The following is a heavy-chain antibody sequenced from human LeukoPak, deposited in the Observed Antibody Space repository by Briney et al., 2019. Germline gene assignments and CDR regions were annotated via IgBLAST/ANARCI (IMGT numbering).Heavy chain of an antibody. CDR1: GGSISSGSYY. D-gene: IGHD3-3*01. CDR2: IYTSGST. Sequence: SETLSLTCAVSGGSISSGSYYWSWIRQPAGKGLEWIGRIYTSGSTNYNPSLKSRVTISVDTSKNQFSLKMSSVTAADTAGYYRAKKHYAYYGFLGGYNNWFDPWGQGTLVTVSS. CDR3: AKKHYAYYGFLGGYNNWFDP. V-gene: IGHV4-61*02. J-gene: IGHJ5*02.